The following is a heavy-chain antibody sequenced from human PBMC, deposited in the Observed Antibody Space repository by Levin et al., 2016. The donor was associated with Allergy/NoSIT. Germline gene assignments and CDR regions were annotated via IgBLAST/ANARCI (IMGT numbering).Heavy chain of an antibody. Sequence: WIRQPPGKGLEWIGYIYYSGGTNYNPSLKSRVTISVDTSKNQFSLKLSSVTAADTAVYYCARDSHFGSYLYNWFDPWGQGTLVTVSS. V-gene: IGHV4-59*01. CDR3: ARDSHFGSYLYNWFDP. J-gene: IGHJ5*02. D-gene: IGHD3-10*01. CDR2: IYYSGGT.